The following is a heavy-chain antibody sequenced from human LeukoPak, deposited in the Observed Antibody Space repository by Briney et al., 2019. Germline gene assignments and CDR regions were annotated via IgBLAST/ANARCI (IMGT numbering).Heavy chain of an antibody. D-gene: IGHD3-16*01. J-gene: IGHJ3*02. CDR2: IKQDGSDK. CDR1: GFTFSRYW. V-gene: IGHV3-7*01. Sequence: GGSLRLSCAASGFTFSRYWMSWVRQAPGKGLEWVANIKQDGSDKDYVDSVKGRFTISRDNAMNSLYLQMNSLRVEDTAVYYCTREGVGGFDTWGQGAMVTVSS. CDR3: TREGVGGFDT.